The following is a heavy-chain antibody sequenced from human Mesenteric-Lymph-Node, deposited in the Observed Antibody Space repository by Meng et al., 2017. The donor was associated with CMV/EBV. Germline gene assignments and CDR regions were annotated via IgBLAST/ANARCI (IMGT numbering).Heavy chain of an antibody. V-gene: IGHV3-33*06. CDR1: GFTFSSYG. J-gene: IGHJ6*02. CDR3: AKDIRGLYYYYYYGMDV. Sequence: GGSLRLSCAASGFTFSSYGMHWVRQAPGKGLEWVAVLWYDGSNKYYADSVKGRFTISRDNSKNTLYLQMNSLRAEDTAVYYCAKDIRGLYYYYYYGMDVWGQGTTVTVSS. D-gene: IGHD3-10*01. CDR2: LWYDGSNK.